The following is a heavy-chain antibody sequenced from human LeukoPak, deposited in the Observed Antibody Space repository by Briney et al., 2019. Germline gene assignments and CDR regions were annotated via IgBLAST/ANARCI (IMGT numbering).Heavy chain of an antibody. CDR2: MSPNSGNT. J-gene: IGHJ4*02. CDR3: ARGPFDLGY. V-gene: IGHV1-8*01. D-gene: IGHD3-16*01. CDR1: GYTFTSYD. Sequence: ASVKVSCRASGYTFTSYDINWVRQAPGQGLEWMGWMSPNSGNTGYAQKFQGRVTMTRNTSISTAYMELSSLRSEDTAVYYCARGPFDLGYWGQGTLVTVSS.